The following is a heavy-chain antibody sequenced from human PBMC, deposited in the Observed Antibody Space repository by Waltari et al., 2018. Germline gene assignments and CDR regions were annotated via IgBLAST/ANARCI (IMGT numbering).Heavy chain of an antibody. CDR2: IYHRGRT. J-gene: IGHJ3*02. V-gene: IGHV4-4*02. D-gene: IGHD3-16*02. CDR1: GGSISSSNW. CDR3: ARDRPYDYVWGSYRSDAFDI. Sequence: QVQLQESGPGLVKPSGTLSLTCAVSGGSISSSNWWSWVRQPPGKGREWIGEIYHRGRTNYNPSLKSPVTRSVDKSKNQFSLKLSSVTAADTAVYYCARDRPYDYVWGSYRSDAFDIWGQGTMVTVSS.